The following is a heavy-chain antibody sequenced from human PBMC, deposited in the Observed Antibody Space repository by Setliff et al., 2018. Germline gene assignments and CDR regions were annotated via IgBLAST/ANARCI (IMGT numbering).Heavy chain of an antibody. CDR3: ARDRGGTNPWFDP. D-gene: IGHD3-10*01. J-gene: IGHJ5*02. CDR1: GFTFSSYW. Sequence: GESLKISCAASGFTFSSYWMSWVRQAPGKGLEWVANINQDGSTYYADSVKGRFTISRDISTSTLYLHMNSLRAEDTAVYYCARDRGGTNPWFDPWGQGTLVTVSS. V-gene: IGHV3-7*03. CDR2: INQDGST.